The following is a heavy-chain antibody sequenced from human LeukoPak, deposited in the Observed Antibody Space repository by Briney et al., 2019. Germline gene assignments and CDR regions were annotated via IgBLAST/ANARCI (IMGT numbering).Heavy chain of an antibody. V-gene: IGHV4-4*09. Sequence: SETLSLTCTVSGGSISSYYWSWIRQPPGKGLEWIGYIYTSGSTNYNPSFKSRVTISVDTSKNQFSLKLSSVTAADTAVYYCARRYYYYGMDVWGQGTTVTVSS. CDR1: GGSISSYY. J-gene: IGHJ6*02. CDR2: IYTSGST. CDR3: ARRYYYYGMDV.